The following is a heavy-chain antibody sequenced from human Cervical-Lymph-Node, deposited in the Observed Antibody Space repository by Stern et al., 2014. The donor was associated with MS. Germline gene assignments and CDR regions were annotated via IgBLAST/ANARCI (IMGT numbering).Heavy chain of an antibody. CDR1: SGSITSSSSY. Sequence: QLQLQESGPGLVKPSETLSLTCTVSSGSITSSSSYWGWIRQPPGKGLEWIGSIYHSGGTYYDPSLKSRVPIPVATSKNHFPRELSSVTAADTAVYYCGWDSDSWYRFDYWGQGTLVTVPS. CDR3: GWDSDSWYRFDY. V-gene: IGHV4-39*02. CDR2: IYHSGGT. J-gene: IGHJ4*02. D-gene: IGHD6-13*01.